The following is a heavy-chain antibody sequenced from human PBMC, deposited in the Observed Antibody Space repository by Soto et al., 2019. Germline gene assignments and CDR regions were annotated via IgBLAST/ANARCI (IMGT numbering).Heavy chain of an antibody. CDR1: GGSISSGDYY. Sequence: SETLSLTGTVSGGSISSGDYYWSWIRQPPGKGLEWIGYIYYSGSTYYNPSLKSRVTISVDTSKNQFSLKLSSVTAADTAVYYCARGVNNDFSPKAWFDPFGQGTLVTFSS. CDR2: IYYSGST. J-gene: IGHJ5*02. CDR3: ARGVNNDFSPKAWFDP. D-gene: IGHD3-3*01. V-gene: IGHV4-30-4*01.